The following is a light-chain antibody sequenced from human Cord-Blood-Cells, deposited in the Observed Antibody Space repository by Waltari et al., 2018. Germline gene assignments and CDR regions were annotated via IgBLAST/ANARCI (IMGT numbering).Light chain of an antibody. V-gene: IGLV3-19*01. Sequence: SSELTQDPAVSVALGQTVRITCQGDSLRSYYASWYQQKPGQAPVLVIHGKNNRPSGIPDRFSGSSSGNTASLTITGAQAEDEADYYCNSRDSSCNHLVFGGGTKLTVL. J-gene: IGLJ3*02. CDR3: NSRDSSCNHLV. CDR2: GKN. CDR1: SLRSYY.